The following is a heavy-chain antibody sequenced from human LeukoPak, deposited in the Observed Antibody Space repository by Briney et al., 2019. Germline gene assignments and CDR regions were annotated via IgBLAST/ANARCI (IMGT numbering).Heavy chain of an antibody. V-gene: IGHV4-59*12. Sequence: SETLSLTCTVSGGSISNYYWSWIRQPPGKGLEWIGEVYHSGLTNYSPSLKSRVTMSIDKSKNIFSLNLTSVTAADTALYYCARGYCTGGNCYSFGYWGQGTLVTVSS. CDR2: VYHSGLT. D-gene: IGHD2-8*02. CDR1: GGSISNYY. J-gene: IGHJ4*02. CDR3: ARGYCTGGNCYSFGY.